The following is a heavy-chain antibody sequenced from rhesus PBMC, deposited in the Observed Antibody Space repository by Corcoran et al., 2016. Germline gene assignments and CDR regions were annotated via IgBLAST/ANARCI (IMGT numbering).Heavy chain of an antibody. CDR2: IYGIGGST. Sequence: QVQLQESGPAVVKPSETLSLTCAVSGGSISSYYWWSWIRQSTGKGLEWIGGIYGIGGSTEYNPFLKSRVSISMDTSKNQLSLKVTSVTAADTAVYYCASTDCSNSDCSSGDYWGQGVLVTVSS. J-gene: IGHJ4*01. CDR1: GGSISSYYW. D-gene: IGHD2-15*01. V-gene: IGHV4-93*02. CDR3: ASTDCSNSDCSSGDY.